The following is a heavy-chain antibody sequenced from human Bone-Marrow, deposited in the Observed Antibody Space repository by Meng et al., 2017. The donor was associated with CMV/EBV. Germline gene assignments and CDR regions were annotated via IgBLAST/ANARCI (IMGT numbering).Heavy chain of an antibody. V-gene: IGHV3-11*04. D-gene: IGHD3-16*01. J-gene: IGHJ5*02. CDR2: ISSSGSTI. CDR3: AKGLEWFDP. Sequence: GESLKISCAASGFTFSDYYMSWIRQAPGKGLEWVSYISSSGSTIYYADSVKGRFTISRDNSKNTLYLQMNSLRAEDTAVYYCAKGLEWFDPWGQGTLVTVSS. CDR1: GFTFSDYY.